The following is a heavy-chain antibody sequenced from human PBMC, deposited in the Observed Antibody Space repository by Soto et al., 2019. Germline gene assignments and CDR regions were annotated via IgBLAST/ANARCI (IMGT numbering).Heavy chain of an antibody. CDR2: IKSKTDGGTT. CDR1: GFTFSNAW. CDR3: TTDSLCGGDCYSGPLYYYYGMDV. J-gene: IGHJ6*02. D-gene: IGHD2-21*02. V-gene: IGHV3-15*07. Sequence: GGSLRLSCAASGFTFSNAWMNWVRQAPGKGLEWVGRIKSKTDGGTTDYAAPVKGRFTISRDDSKNTLYLQMNSLKTEDTAVYYCTTDSLCGGDCYSGPLYYYYGMDVWGQGTTVTVSS.